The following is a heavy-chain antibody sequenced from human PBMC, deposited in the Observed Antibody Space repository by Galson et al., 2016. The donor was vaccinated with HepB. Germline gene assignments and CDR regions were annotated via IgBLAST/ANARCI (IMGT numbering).Heavy chain of an antibody. V-gene: IGHV3-23*01. J-gene: IGHJ3*02. CDR3: VRVRATLTHDAFDI. D-gene: IGHD3-10*01. CDR1: GFTFTSYA. CDR2: ISGSGSST. Sequence: SLRLSCAASGFTFTSYAISWVRQAPGKGLEWVSLISGSGSSTYYADSVKGRFTFSRDNSKNTLDLQMSSLRAEDTAVYSCVRVRATLTHDAFDIWGQGTMVTVSS.